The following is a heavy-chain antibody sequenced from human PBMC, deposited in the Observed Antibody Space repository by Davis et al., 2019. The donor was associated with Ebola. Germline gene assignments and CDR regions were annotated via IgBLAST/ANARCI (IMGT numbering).Heavy chain of an antibody. V-gene: IGHV3-23*01. CDR2: VSSRTTDT. D-gene: IGHD3-22*01. J-gene: IGHJ6*02. CDR3: AKEVGPGLYGFTQIVVPIHGMDA. CDR1: GFIFSNFA. Sequence: GESLKISCVASGFIFSNFAITWVRQAPGKGLEWVSTVSSRTTDTYYTDSVMGRLTISRDNSKKTVYLQMNYLRAADTAVYYCAKEVGPGLYGFTQIVVPIHGMDAWGQGTTVTVSS.